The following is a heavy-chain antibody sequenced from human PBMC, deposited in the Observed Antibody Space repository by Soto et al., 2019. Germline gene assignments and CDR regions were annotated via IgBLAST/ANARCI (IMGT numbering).Heavy chain of an antibody. CDR2: IDPSDSYT. CDR1: GYSFTSYW. Sequence: SGESLKISCKGSGYSFTSYWISWVRQMPGKGLEWMGRIDPSDSYTNYSPSFQGHVTISADKSISTAYLQWSSLKASDTAMYYCARRHGGKNVIDYWGQGTLVTVSS. D-gene: IGHD2-15*01. J-gene: IGHJ4*02. CDR3: ARRHGGKNVIDY. V-gene: IGHV5-10-1*01.